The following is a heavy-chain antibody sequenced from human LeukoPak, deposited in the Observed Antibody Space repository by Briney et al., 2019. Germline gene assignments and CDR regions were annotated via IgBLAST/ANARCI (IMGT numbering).Heavy chain of an antibody. Sequence: SEALSLTCTVSGDSITDYYWSWLRQPRGKGLEWIGCMYYSGNTNYNPSLKSRVAMSIDTSKNQFSLNLSSVTATDTAVYYCARTRDGDKFDYWGQGTLVTVSS. V-gene: IGHV4-59*01. CDR3: ARTRDGDKFDY. J-gene: IGHJ4*02. CDR2: MYYSGNT. CDR1: GDSITDYY. D-gene: IGHD5-24*01.